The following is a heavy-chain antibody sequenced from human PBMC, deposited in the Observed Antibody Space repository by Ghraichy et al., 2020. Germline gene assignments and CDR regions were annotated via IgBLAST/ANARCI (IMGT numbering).Heavy chain of an antibody. CDR2: ISPTGDRT. Sequence: GGSLRLSCAVSGSSFIYWVRQAPGKGLEWVSSISPTGDRTYYGDSAKGRFMIHRDKSNNTVYLRLHFLRAEDTALYYCVKQGRGYFLKDWGQGTLVTVSS. D-gene: IGHD2-15*01. CDR1: GSSF. V-gene: IGHV3-23*01. CDR3: VKQGRGYFLKD. J-gene: IGHJ4*02.